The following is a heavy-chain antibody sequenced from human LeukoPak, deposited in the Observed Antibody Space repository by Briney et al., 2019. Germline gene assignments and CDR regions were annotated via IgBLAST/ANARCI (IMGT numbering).Heavy chain of an antibody. V-gene: IGHV4-59*01. Sequence: SETLSLTCTVSGGSINNYYWSWIRQPPGKGLEWIGYVYYSGSTNYNPSLKSRVTISVDTSKNQFSLKLSSVTAADTAVYYCARHCITIFGVVIIEGGYYFDYWGQGTLVTVSS. CDR1: GGSINNYY. D-gene: IGHD3-3*01. CDR3: ARHCITIFGVVIIEGGYYFDY. CDR2: VYYSGST. J-gene: IGHJ4*02.